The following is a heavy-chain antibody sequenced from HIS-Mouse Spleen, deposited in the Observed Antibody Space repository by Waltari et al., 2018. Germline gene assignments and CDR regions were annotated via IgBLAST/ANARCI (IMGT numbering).Heavy chain of an antibody. D-gene: IGHD3-16*01. CDR1: GGSISSSSYY. V-gene: IGHV4-39*01. CDR3: ASRRLYYFDY. Sequence: QLQLQESGPGLVKPSETLSLTCTVPGGSISSSSYYWGWIRQPPGKGLEWIGSNYYSGSTYYNPSLKSRVTISVDTSKNQFSLKLSSVTAADTAVYYCASRRLYYFDYWGQGTLVTVSS. J-gene: IGHJ4*02. CDR2: NYYSGST.